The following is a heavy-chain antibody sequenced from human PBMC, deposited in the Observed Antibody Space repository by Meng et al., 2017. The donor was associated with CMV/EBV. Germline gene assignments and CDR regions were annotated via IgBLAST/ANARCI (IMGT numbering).Heavy chain of an antibody. D-gene: IGHD3-3*01. CDR2: ISGSGGST. CDR3: AKVSSAYDFWSGLFGMDV. J-gene: IGHJ6*02. V-gene: IGHV3-23*01. Sequence: GESLKISCAASGFTFSSYAMSWVRQAPGKGLEWVSAISGSGGSTYYADSVKGRFTISRDNSKNTLYLQMNSLRAEDTAVYYCAKVSSAYDFWSGLFGMDVWGQGTTVTVSS. CDR1: GFTFSSYA.